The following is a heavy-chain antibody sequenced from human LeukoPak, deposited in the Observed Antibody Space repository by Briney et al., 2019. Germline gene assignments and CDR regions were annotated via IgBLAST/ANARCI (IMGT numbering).Heavy chain of an antibody. CDR1: GFTFSSFV. D-gene: IGHD2-8*01. V-gene: IGHV3-23*01. CDR2: ISGSAGST. Sequence: GSLRLPCAASGFTFSSFVMNWVRQAPGKGLQWVSSISGSAGSTNYADSVKGRLTISRDNSKNTLYLQMNSLRAEDTAVYYCAKDLNGLHAIDYWGQGTLVTVSS. J-gene: IGHJ4*02. CDR3: AKDLNGLHAIDY.